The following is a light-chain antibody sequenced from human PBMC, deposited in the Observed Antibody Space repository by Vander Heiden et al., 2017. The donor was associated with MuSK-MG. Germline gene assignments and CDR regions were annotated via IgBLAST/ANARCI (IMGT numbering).Light chain of an antibody. Sequence: DIQMIQIPSSLSASVGDRVTITCQASQSISSYLNWYQQKPGKAPKLLIYAASSLESGVPSRFSGSGSGTDFTLTISSLQPEDFATYYCQQYDSTPRTFGQGTQMEIK. J-gene: IGKJ5*01. CDR1: QSISSY. CDR2: AAS. CDR3: QQYDSTPRT. V-gene: IGKV1-39*01.